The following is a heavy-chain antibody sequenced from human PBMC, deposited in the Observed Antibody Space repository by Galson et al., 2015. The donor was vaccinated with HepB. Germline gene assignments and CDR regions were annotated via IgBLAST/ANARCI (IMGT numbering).Heavy chain of an antibody. V-gene: IGHV3-30*04. CDR3: ARTFYFDY. CDR1: GFTFSAFA. Sequence: SLRLSCAASGFTFSAFAMHWVRQTPGKGLEWVALVSSDENTIYYADSARGRLTISRDNSRDTLYLQMNSLRAEDTAVYYCARTFYFDYWGQGTLVTVSS. J-gene: IGHJ4*02. CDR2: VSSDENTI.